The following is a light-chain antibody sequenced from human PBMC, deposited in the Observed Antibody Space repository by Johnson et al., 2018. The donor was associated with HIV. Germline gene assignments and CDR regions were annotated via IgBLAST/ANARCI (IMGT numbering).Light chain of an antibody. V-gene: IGLV1-51*01. CDR1: SSNIGNNY. J-gene: IGLJ1*01. CDR2: DNN. CDR3: GTWDTSLGAQYV. Sequence: QSALTQPPSVSAAPGQKVTISCSGSSSNIGNNYVSWYQQLPGTAPKLLIYDNNKRPSGIPDRFSASKSGTSATLAITGLQTGDEADYYCGTWDTSLGAQYVFGSGTKVTVL.